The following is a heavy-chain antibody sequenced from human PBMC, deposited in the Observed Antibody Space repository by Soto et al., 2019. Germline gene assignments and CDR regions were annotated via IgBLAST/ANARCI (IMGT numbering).Heavy chain of an antibody. CDR2: IYYSGST. J-gene: IGHJ4*02. CDR1: GGSISSGDYY. Sequence: QVQLQESGPGLVKPSQTLSLTCTVSGGSISSGDYYWSWIRQPPGKGLEWFGYIYYSGSTYYNPSLKMRVTISVDTSKNQFSLKLSSGTAADTAVYYCARVPAYCGGYCYWHALDYWGQGTLVTVSS. CDR3: ARVPAYCGGYCYWHALDY. D-gene: IGHD2-21*02. V-gene: IGHV4-30-4*01.